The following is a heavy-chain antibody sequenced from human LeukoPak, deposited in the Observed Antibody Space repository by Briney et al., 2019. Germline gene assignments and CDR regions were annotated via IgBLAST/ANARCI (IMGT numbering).Heavy chain of an antibody. Sequence: GRSLRLSCAASGSTFSSYAMHWVRQAPGKGLEWVAVISYDGSNKYYADSVKGRFTISRDNSKNTLYLQMNSLRAEDTAVYYCASAGPDDYWGQGTLVTVSS. V-gene: IGHV3-30-3*01. CDR2: ISYDGSNK. J-gene: IGHJ4*02. CDR3: ASAGPDDY. D-gene: IGHD1-1*01. CDR1: GSTFSSYA.